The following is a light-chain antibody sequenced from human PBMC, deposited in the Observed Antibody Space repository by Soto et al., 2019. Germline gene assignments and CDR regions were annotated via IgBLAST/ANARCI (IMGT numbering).Light chain of an antibody. V-gene: IGKV1-39*01. CDR2: AAP. J-gene: IGKJ5*01. Sequence: DIQMTQSPSSLSASVGDRVTITCRASQSISNSLNWYQHKAGKAPKLLISAAPSLQSGVPSRFSGGGSGTDFTLTISSLQPEDFATYYCQQTYAALSSFGRGTRLDIK. CDR1: QSISNS. CDR3: QQTYAALSS.